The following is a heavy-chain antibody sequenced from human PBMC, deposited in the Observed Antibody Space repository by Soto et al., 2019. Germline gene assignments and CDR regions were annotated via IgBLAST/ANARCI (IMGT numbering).Heavy chain of an antibody. V-gene: IGHV3-23*01. CDR3: AKGGQYDYVWGSYRTYFDY. CDR2: ITGSGGNT. Sequence: PGGSLRLSCTASRFTFGSYAMSWVRQAPGKGLEWVAAITGSGGNTYYADSVRGRFTISRDTSKNTLYLQMNSLRAEDTAVYYCAKGGQYDYVWGSYRTYFDYWGQGTLVTVSS. D-gene: IGHD3-16*02. J-gene: IGHJ4*02. CDR1: RFTFGSYA.